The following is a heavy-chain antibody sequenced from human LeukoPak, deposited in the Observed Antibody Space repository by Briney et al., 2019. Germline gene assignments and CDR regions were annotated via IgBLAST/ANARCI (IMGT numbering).Heavy chain of an antibody. CDR3: VRSKGGQYYFDY. D-gene: IGHD2-15*01. V-gene: IGHV3-23*01. CDR2: VSGSGGT. CDR1: GFTFSSYA. Sequence: GGSLRLSCAASGFTFSSYAMSWVRQAPGRGLEWVSAVSGSGGTYYADSVKGRFTIFRDNSKNTLYLQMNSLRAEDTAVYYCVRSKGGQYYFDYWGQGTLATVSS. J-gene: IGHJ4*02.